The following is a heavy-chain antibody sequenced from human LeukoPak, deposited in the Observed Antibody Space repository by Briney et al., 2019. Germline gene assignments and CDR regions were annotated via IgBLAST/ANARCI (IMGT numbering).Heavy chain of an antibody. J-gene: IGHJ4*02. CDR3: ASCYGSGSYAGY. D-gene: IGHD3-10*01. V-gene: IGHV4-4*02. CDR1: GGFISSSNW. Sequence: PSETLSLTCAVSGGFISSSNWWSWVRQPPGKGLEWIGEIYHSGSTNYNPSLKSRVTISVDKSKNQFSLKGSSVTAADTAVYYCASCYGSGSYAGYWGQGTLVTVSS. CDR2: IYHSGST.